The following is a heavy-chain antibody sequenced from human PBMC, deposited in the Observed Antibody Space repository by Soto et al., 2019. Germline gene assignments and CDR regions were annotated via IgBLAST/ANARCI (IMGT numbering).Heavy chain of an antibody. CDR2: IYYSGST. J-gene: IGHJ5*02. CDR1: GGSISSGGYY. CDR3: ARRRYGSGSFRKWFDP. D-gene: IGHD3-10*01. Sequence: QVQLQESGPGLVKPSQTLSLTCTVSGGSISSGGYYWSWIRQHPGKGLEWIGYIYYSGSTYYNPSLMSRFTIAVDTSKNLSALKLGSVTAADTAVYYCARRRYGSGSFRKWFDPWGQGTLVTVSS. V-gene: IGHV4-31*03.